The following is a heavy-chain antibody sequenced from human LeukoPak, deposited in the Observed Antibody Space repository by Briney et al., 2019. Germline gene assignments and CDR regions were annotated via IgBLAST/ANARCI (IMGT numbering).Heavy chain of an antibody. J-gene: IGHJ4*03. CDR1: GSSVSNHW. Sequence: SETLSLTCTVCGSSVSNHWWIWIRQPAGKGMEWIGRISSRGYTNYNPSLKSRVAMSVDTSKNQFSLKLNSVTAADTAVYYCVRTMTREWGGWYDNDYWGRGTLVTVSS. V-gene: IGHV4-4*07. CDR2: ISSRGYT. D-gene: IGHD6-19*01. CDR3: VRTMTREWGGWYDNDY.